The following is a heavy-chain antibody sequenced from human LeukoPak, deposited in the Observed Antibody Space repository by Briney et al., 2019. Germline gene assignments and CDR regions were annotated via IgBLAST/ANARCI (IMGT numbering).Heavy chain of an antibody. CDR3: ARGGDGHRWGRRFDAFDI. CDR2: ISGYNGNT. J-gene: IGHJ3*02. V-gene: IGHV1-18*01. D-gene: IGHD7-27*01. Sequence: ASVKVSCKTSGYTSTTYGISWVRQAPGQGLECMGWISGYNGNTNYAQKLQGRVTMTTDTSTSTAYMELRSLRSDDTAVYYCARGGDGHRWGRRFDAFDIWGQGTMVTVSS. CDR1: GYTSTTYG.